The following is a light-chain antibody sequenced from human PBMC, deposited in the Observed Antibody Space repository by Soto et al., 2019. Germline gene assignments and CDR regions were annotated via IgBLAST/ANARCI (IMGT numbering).Light chain of an antibody. J-gene: IGKJ2*01. CDR1: QSVGSD. CDR3: QQYNMWPYT. V-gene: IGKV3-15*01. CDR2: GAS. Sequence: EIVMTQSPATLSVSPGGRATLSCRASQSVGSDLAWYQQKPGQSPRLLIYGASTRASGIPARFSGGGSGTMFTLTISSLQSEDFAVYYCQQYNMWPYTFGQGTKLETK.